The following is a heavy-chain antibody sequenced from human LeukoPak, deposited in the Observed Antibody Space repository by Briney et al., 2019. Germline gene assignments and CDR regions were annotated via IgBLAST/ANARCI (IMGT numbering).Heavy chain of an antibody. J-gene: IGHJ5*02. CDR1: GGSISSGDYY. D-gene: IGHD3-3*01. Sequence: PSQTLSLTCTVSGGSISSGDYYWSWIRQPPGKGLEWIGYIYYSGSTYYNPSLKSRVTISVDTSKNQFSLKLSSVTAADTAVYYCARRDTYYDFWSGYHNWFDPWGQGTLVTVSS. V-gene: IGHV4-30-4*08. CDR3: ARRDTYYDFWSGYHNWFDP. CDR2: IYYSGST.